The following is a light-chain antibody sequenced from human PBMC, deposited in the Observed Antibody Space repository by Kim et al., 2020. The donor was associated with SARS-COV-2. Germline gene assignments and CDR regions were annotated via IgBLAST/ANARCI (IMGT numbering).Light chain of an antibody. CDR2: SAS. CDR1: QGVKTN. V-gene: IGKV3-15*01. J-gene: IGKJ1*01. Sequence: RGERATLSCRAKQGVKTNVAWYQQKAGQQPRLLIYSASTRATDVQARFSGSGSGREFTLSIDSLQSEDVGVYYCQQYNDWTPTWTFGQGTKVEIK. CDR3: QQYNDWTPTWT.